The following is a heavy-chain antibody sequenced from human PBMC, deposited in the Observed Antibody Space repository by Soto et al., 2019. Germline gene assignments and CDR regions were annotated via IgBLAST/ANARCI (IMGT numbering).Heavy chain of an antibody. CDR3: ARDRGYYYDSSGYYPSYDIDY. D-gene: IGHD3-22*01. CDR2: IWYDGSNK. J-gene: IGHJ4*02. CDR1: GFTFSSYG. V-gene: IGHV3-33*01. Sequence: GGSLRLSCAASGFTFSSYGMHWVRQAPGKGLEWVAVIWYDGSNKYYADSVKGRFTISRDISKNTLYLHMNSLRAEDTAVYYCARDRGYYYDSSGYYPSYDIDYWGQGTLVTVSS.